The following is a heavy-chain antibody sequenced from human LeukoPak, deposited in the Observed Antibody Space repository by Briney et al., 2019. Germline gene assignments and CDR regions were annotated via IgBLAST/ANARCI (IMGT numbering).Heavy chain of an antibody. V-gene: IGHV3-21*01. Sequence: PGGSLSLSCAASGFTFSSYSMNWVRQAPGRGLEWVSSISSSSSYIYYADSVKGRFTISRDNAKNSLYLQMNSLRAEDTAVYYCARAVRAVADYYYYGMDVWGQGTTVTVSS. J-gene: IGHJ6*02. D-gene: IGHD6-19*01. CDR3: ARAVRAVADYYYYGMDV. CDR2: ISSSSSYI. CDR1: GFTFSSYS.